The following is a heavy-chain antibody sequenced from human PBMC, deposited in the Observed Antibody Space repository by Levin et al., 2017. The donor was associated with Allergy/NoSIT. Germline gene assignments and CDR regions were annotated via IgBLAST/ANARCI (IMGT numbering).Heavy chain of an antibody. D-gene: IGHD6-13*01. CDR1: GFTFSSYA. CDR3: ARDRSSSWLSEYFDY. Sequence: GESLKISCAASGFTFSSYAMHWVRQAPGKGLEWVAVISYDGSNKYYADSVKGRFTISRDNSKNTLYLQMNSLRAEDTAVYYCARDRSSSWLSEYFDYWGQGTLVTVSS. CDR2: ISYDGSNK. V-gene: IGHV3-30-3*01. J-gene: IGHJ4*02.